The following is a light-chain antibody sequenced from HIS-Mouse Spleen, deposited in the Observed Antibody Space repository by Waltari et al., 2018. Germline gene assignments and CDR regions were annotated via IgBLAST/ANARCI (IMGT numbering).Light chain of an antibody. Sequence: QSALTQPASVSGSPGQPITISCTGTSSDVGRYNLVSWYQQHPGKAPKPMIYEGSKRPSGVSNRFSGSKSGNTASLTISGLQAEDEADYYCCSYAGSSTYVVFGGGTKLTVL. CDR2: EGS. CDR3: CSYAGSSTYVV. CDR1: SSDVGRYNL. J-gene: IGLJ2*01. V-gene: IGLV2-23*01.